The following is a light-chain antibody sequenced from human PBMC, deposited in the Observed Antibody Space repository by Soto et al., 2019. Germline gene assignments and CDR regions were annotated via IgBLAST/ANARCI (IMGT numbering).Light chain of an antibody. Sequence: DIQMTQSPSTLSASVGDRVTITCRASHSVSSWLAWYQQKPGEAPKLLIYQTSSLESGVPSRFSGSGFGTEFTLIISSLQPDDFATYYCQHYNSAITSGQGTRLEIK. CDR2: QTS. CDR3: QHYNSAIT. CDR1: HSVSSW. V-gene: IGKV1-5*03. J-gene: IGKJ5*01.